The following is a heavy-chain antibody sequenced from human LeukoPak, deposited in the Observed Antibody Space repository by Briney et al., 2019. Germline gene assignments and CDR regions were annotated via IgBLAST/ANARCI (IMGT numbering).Heavy chain of an antibody. V-gene: IGHV4-4*07. CDR2: IYTSGST. CDR3: ARDFDIAAAGTTWFDP. D-gene: IGHD6-13*01. Sequence: SETLSLTCAVYGGSFSGYYWSWIRQPAGKGLEWIGRIYTSGSTNYNPSLKSRVTMSVDTSKNQFSLKLSSVTAADTAVYYCARDFDIAAAGTTWFDPWGQGTLVTVSS. J-gene: IGHJ5*02. CDR1: GGSFSGYY.